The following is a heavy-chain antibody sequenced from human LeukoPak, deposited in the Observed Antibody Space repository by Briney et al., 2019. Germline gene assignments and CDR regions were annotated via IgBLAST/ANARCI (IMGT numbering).Heavy chain of an antibody. D-gene: IGHD3-10*01. CDR3: ASLLGSATRRNY. CDR1: GFRFSSSW. CDR2: MNQNGGAQ. J-gene: IGHJ4*02. V-gene: IGHV3-7*01. Sequence: PGGPLRLSCAASGFRFSSSWMSWVRQAPGKGLEWVASMNQNGGAQHYIDSVKGRFTISRDNAKNSLFLQMNSLRAEDTGVYYCASLLGSATRRNYWGQGVLVTVSS.